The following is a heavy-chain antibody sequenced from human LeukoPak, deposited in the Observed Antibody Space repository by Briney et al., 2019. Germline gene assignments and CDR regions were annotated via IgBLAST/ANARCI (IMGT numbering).Heavy chain of an antibody. Sequence: PSETLSLTCTVSGGSINSNSNYWGWIRQPPGKGLEWIGYIYYSGSTNYNPSLKSRVTISVDTSKNQFSLKLSSVTAADTAVYYCARIRYYYGSGYYFDYWGQGTLVTVSS. J-gene: IGHJ4*02. CDR1: GGSINSNSNY. CDR2: IYYSGST. V-gene: IGHV4-61*05. D-gene: IGHD3-10*01. CDR3: ARIRYYYGSGYYFDY.